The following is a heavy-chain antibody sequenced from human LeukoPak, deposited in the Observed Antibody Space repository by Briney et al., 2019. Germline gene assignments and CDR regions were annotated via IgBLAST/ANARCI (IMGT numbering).Heavy chain of an antibody. V-gene: IGHV4-4*07. CDR3: ARDEPPLQKDGAFDI. CDR1: GGSISSYY. D-gene: IGHD5-24*01. CDR2: IYTSGST. Sequence: PSETLSLTCTVSGGSISSYYWSWTRQPAGKGLEWIGRIYTSGSTNYNPSLKSRVTMSVDTSKNQFSLKLSSVTAADTAVYYCARDEPPLQKDGAFDIWGQGTMVTVSS. J-gene: IGHJ3*02.